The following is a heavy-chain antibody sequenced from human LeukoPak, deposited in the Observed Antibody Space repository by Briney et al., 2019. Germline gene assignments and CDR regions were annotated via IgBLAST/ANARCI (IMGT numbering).Heavy chain of an antibody. CDR2: INPNSGGT. CDR3: ARVTVGASWFDY. Sequence: VASVKVSCKASGYTFTGYYMHWVRQAPGQGLEWMGRINPNSGGTNYAQKFQGRVTMTRDTSISTAYMELSRLRSDDTAVYYCARVTVGASWFDYWGQGTLVTVSS. D-gene: IGHD1-26*01. J-gene: IGHJ4*02. CDR1: GYTFTGYY. V-gene: IGHV1-2*06.